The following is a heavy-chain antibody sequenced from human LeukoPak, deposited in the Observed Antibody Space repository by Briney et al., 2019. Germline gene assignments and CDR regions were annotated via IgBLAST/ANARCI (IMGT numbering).Heavy chain of an antibody. D-gene: IGHD1-26*01. Sequence: SETLSLTCAVYGGSFSGYYWSWIRQPPGKGLEWIGEINHSGSTNYNPSLKSRVTISVDTSKNQFSLKLSSVTAADTAVYYCARGRGSSGTDFDYWGQGTLVTVSS. V-gene: IGHV4-34*01. CDR3: ARGRGSSGTDFDY. CDR1: GGSFSGYY. CDR2: INHSGST. J-gene: IGHJ4*02.